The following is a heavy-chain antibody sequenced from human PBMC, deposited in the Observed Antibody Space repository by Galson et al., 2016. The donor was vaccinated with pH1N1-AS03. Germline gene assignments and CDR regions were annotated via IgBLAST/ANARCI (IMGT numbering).Heavy chain of an antibody. J-gene: IGHJ4*02. CDR3: ARVEYYYHSSGSYPWHFDY. D-gene: IGHD3-22*01. CDR2: FIPILGTV. Sequence: SVKVSCKASGGTFSNYAISWVRQAPGQGLEWMGGFIPILGTVNYAQKFQGRVTITADESTSAAYMELSSLRSEDTAVYYCARVEYYYHSSGSYPWHFDYWGQGTLVTVSS. V-gene: IGHV1-69*13. CDR1: GGTFSNYA.